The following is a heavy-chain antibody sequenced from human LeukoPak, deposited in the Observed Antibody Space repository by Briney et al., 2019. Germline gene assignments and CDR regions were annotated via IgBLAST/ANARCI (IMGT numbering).Heavy chain of an antibody. Sequence: SETLSLTCTVSGGSISTYYWSWTRQPPGKGLEWIGYIYNSGSTNYNPSLKSRVTISVDTSKNQFSLKLSSVTAADTAVYYCARENSNSWYLDYWGQGTLVTVSS. D-gene: IGHD6-13*01. V-gene: IGHV4-59*01. CDR1: GGSISTYY. J-gene: IGHJ4*02. CDR2: IYNSGST. CDR3: ARENSNSWYLDY.